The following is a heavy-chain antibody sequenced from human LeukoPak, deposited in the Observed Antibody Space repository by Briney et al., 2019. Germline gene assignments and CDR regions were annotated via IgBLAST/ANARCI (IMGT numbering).Heavy chain of an antibody. V-gene: IGHV4-30-4*07. CDR1: XGYX. Sequence: XGYXWSWIRQPPXRXLEWIGYIYYSGSTYYNPSLKSRVTISVDTSKNQFSLKLSSVTAADAAGDCXXXXXXXXXXGXXXXMDAWGXGXTVTVSS. J-gene: IGHJ6*04. CDR2: IYYSGST. CDR3: XXXXXXXXXGXXXXMDA.